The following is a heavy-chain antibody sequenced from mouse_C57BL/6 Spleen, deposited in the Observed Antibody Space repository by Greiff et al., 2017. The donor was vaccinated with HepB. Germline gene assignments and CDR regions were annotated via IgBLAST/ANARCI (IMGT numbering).Heavy chain of an antibody. CDR3: ARRGDAMDY. CDR1: GYAFSSSW. J-gene: IGHJ4*01. CDR2: IYPGDGDT. V-gene: IGHV1-82*01. Sequence: VQLQQSGPELVKPGASVKISCKASGYAFSSSWMNWVKQRPGKGLEWIGRIYPGDGDTNYNGKFKGKATLTADKSSSTAYMQLSSLTAEDSAVYFWARRGDAMDYWGQGTSVTVSS.